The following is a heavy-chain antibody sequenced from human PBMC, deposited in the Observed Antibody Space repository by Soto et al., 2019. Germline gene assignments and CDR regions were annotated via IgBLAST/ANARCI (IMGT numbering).Heavy chain of an antibody. CDR1: AYSFTTYH. CDR3: ARGDIVLVPASEGNWFDP. CDR2: INPDAGAT. Sequence: QVQLVQSGAEVKKPGASVTVSCKASAYSFTTYHIHWVRQAPGQGLEWMGLINPDAGATNYAQRFQGRLRLTRDTSTSTVCMELRSLTFDDTAVYYCARGDIVLVPASEGNWFDPWGQGTLVTVSS. D-gene: IGHD2-2*01. V-gene: IGHV1-46*01. J-gene: IGHJ5*02.